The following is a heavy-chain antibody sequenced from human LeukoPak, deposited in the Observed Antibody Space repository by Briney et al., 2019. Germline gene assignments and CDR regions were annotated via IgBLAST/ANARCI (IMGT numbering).Heavy chain of an antibody. CDR1: GFTFSSYA. CDR2: ISGSGGST. CDR3: ARTTTHYDILTGYYGGYFDY. V-gene: IGHV3-23*01. J-gene: IGHJ4*02. Sequence: GGSLRLSCAASGFTFSSYAMSWVRQAPGKGLEWVSAISGSGGSTYYADSVKGRFTISRDNSKNTLYLQMNSLRAEDTAVYYCARTTTHYDILTGYYGGYFDYWGQGTLVTVSS. D-gene: IGHD3-9*01.